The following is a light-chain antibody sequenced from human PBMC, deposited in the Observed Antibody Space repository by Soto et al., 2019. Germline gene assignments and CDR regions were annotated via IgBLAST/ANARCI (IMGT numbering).Light chain of an antibody. J-gene: IGLJ1*01. CDR2: EVT. V-gene: IGLV2-14*01. CDR3: SSLTSGSTRV. CDR1: SSDVGGYDY. Sequence: QSVLTQPASVSGSPGQSITISCTGTSSDVGGYDYVSWYQQHPDKAPKLIVYEVTHRPSGVSNRFSGSKSGNTASLTISGLQAEDEADYYCSSLTSGSTRVFGTGTEVTVL.